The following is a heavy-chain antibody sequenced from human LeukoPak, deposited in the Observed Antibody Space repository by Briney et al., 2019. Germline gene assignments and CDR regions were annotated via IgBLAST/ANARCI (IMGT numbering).Heavy chain of an antibody. Sequence: SETLSLTCTVSGGSISSYYWSWIRQPPGKGLEWIGYIHYSGSTNYNPSLKSRVTISVDTSKNQFSLKLSSVTAADTAVYYCARQRVGATPFFDYWGQGTLVTVSS. V-gene: IGHV4-59*08. CDR2: IHYSGST. D-gene: IGHD1-26*01. J-gene: IGHJ4*02. CDR3: ARQRVGATPFFDY. CDR1: GGSISSYY.